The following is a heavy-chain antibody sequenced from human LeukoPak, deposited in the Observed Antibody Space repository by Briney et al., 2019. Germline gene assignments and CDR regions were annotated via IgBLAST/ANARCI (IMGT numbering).Heavy chain of an antibody. J-gene: IGHJ6*02. Sequence: SVKVSCTASGYTFTSYAISWVRQAPGQGLEWMGGIIPIFGTANYAQKFQGRVTITADESTSTAYMELSSLRSEDTAVYYCARATYQLLLANYYYYGMDVWGQGTTVTVSS. CDR2: IIPIFGTA. CDR1: GYTFTSYA. CDR3: ARATYQLLLANYYYYGMDV. V-gene: IGHV1-69*13. D-gene: IGHD2-2*01.